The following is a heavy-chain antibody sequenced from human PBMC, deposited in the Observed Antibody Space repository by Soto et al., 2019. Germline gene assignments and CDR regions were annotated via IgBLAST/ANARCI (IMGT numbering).Heavy chain of an antibody. CDR1: GGSISSYY. J-gene: IGHJ6*02. CDR2: IYYSGRT. CDR3: ATPSTRIAAACTTWDFYYGMDV. D-gene: IGHD6-13*01. V-gene: IGHV4-59*01. Sequence: SEALSLPCNVSGGSISSYYWSWIRQPPGKGLECSGDIYYSGRTNYNPSLKSRVTISVDTSKNQSSLKLSSVTAAGTAVYYCATPSTRIAAACTTWDFYYGMDVWPEGFTVTV.